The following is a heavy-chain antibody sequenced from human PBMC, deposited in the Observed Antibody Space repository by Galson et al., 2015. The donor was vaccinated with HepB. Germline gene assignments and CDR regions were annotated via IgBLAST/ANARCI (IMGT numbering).Heavy chain of an antibody. CDR2: INTNTGNP. CDR1: GYTFTSYA. Sequence: SVKVSCKASGYTFTSYAMNWVRQAPGRGLEWMGWINTNTGNPTYAQGFTGRFVFSLDTSVSTAYLQISSLKAEDTAVYYCARDHSPGSNYDYVWGRGNWFDPWGQGTLVTVSS. J-gene: IGHJ5*02. D-gene: IGHD3-16*01. CDR3: ARDHSPGSNYDYVWGRGNWFDP. V-gene: IGHV7-4-1*02.